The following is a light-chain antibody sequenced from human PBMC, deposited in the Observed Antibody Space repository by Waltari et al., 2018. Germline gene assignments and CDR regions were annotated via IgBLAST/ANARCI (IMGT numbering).Light chain of an antibody. CDR2: ANI. CDR1: ASNTGAGYD. J-gene: IGLJ3*02. CDR3: QSFDKTLNEWV. Sequence: QSVLTQPPSVSGAPGQRVTVSCTGSASNTGAGYDVQWYQQFPGRAPRRVIHANIYRPSGVPARCAATKSGSSAALAITGLQAEDEADYYGQSFDKTLNEWVFGGGTKVTVL. V-gene: IGLV1-40*01.